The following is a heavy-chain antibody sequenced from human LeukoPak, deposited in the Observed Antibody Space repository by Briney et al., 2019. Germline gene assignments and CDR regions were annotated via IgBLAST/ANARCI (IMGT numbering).Heavy chain of an antibody. D-gene: IGHD6-13*01. J-gene: IGHJ4*02. CDR1: GFTFSSYA. CDR2: ISFSGGST. Sequence: QSGGSLRLSCAASGFTFSSYAMSWVRQAPGKGLEWVSSISFSGGSTYYADSVKGRFTISRDNSKNTLYLQMNSLRAEDTAVYYCAKGAAAGEYYFDYWGQGTLVTVSS. V-gene: IGHV3-23*01. CDR3: AKGAAAGEYYFDY.